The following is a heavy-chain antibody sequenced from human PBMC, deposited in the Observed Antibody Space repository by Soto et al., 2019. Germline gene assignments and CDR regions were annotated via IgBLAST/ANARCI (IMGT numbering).Heavy chain of an antibody. D-gene: IGHD3-3*01. CDR1: GDSVSSNSAA. V-gene: IGHV6-1*01. J-gene: IGHJ6*02. CDR2: TYYRSKWYN. Sequence: PSQTLSLTCAISGDSVSSNSAAWNWIRQSPSRGLEWLGRTYYRSKWYNDYAVSVESRITINPDTSKNQFSLQLNSVTPEDTAVYYCARAAGLYYDFWSGYWTYPYYYYGMDVWGQGTTVTVSS. CDR3: ARAAGLYYDFWSGYWTYPYYYYGMDV.